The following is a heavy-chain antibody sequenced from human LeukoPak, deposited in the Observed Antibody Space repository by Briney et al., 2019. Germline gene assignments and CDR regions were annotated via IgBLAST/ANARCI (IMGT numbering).Heavy chain of an antibody. CDR3: ARVDIVVVPAAMVTYYGMDV. D-gene: IGHD2-2*03. J-gene: IGHJ6*02. CDR2: IRAYNGNT. Sequence: ASVKVSCKASGYTFTSYGISWVRQAPGQGLEWMGWIRAYNGNTNYAQKLQGRVTMTTDTSTSTAYMELRSLRSDDTAVYYCARVDIVVVPAAMVTYYGMDVWGQGTTVTVSS. V-gene: IGHV1-18*01. CDR1: GYTFTSYG.